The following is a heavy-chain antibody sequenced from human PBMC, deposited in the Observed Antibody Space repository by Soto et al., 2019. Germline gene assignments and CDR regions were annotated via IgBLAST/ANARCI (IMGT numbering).Heavy chain of an antibody. Sequence: GSLRLSCAASGFTFSSYAMTWVRQAPGKGLEWVSTLSGSGDSTYYADSVKGRFTVSRDNSKNTLYLQMNGLRAEDTAVYYCAKIRGIAMGDGMDVWGQGTTVTVSS. V-gene: IGHV3-23*01. J-gene: IGHJ6*02. CDR1: GFTFSSYA. CDR2: LSGSGDST. D-gene: IGHD6-13*01. CDR3: AKIRGIAMGDGMDV.